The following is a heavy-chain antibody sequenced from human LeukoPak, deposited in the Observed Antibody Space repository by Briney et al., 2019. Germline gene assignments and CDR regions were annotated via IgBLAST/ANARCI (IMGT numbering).Heavy chain of an antibody. V-gene: IGHV3-30*02. CDR3: ARDLILGDY. Sequence: GGSLRLSCAASGFTFSSYGMHWVRQAPGKGLEWVTFIRYDGSNKYYADSVKGRFTISRDNSKNTLYLQTNSLRTEDTALYYCARDLILGDYWGQGTLVTVSS. CDR1: GFTFSSYG. D-gene: IGHD7-27*01. CDR2: IRYDGSNK. J-gene: IGHJ4*02.